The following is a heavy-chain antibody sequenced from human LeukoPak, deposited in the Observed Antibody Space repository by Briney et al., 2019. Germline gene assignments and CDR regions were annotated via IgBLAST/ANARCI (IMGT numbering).Heavy chain of an antibody. CDR3: ATRSGYCSGGNCHFDY. Sequence: SETLSLTCAVYGGSFSGYYWSWIRQPPGNGLEWIGEVNHSGSTNYNPSLKSRVTISVDTSKDQFSLKLSSVTAADTAVYYCATRSGYCSGGNCHFDYWSQGTLVTVSS. V-gene: IGHV4-34*01. CDR1: GGSFSGYY. J-gene: IGHJ4*02. CDR2: VNHSGST. D-gene: IGHD2-15*01.